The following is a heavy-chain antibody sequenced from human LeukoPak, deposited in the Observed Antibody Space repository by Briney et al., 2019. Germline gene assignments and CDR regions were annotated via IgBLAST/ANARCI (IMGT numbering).Heavy chain of an antibody. Sequence: GGSLRLSCAASGFTFSSYGMHWVRQAPGKGLEWVAVISYDGSNKYYADSVKGRFTISRDNSKNTLYLQMNSLRAEDTAVYYCAKSHSSKGYCSDGNCYSDYWGQGTLVTVSS. CDR1: GFTFSSYG. CDR2: ISYDGSNK. D-gene: IGHD2-15*01. J-gene: IGHJ4*02. CDR3: AKSHSSKGYCSDGNCYSDY. V-gene: IGHV3-30*18.